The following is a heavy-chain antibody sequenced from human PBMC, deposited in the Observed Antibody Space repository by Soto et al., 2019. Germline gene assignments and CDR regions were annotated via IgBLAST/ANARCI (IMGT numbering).Heavy chain of an antibody. CDR2: IRKDGSQR. J-gene: IGHJ3*02. V-gene: IGHV3-7*05. D-gene: IGHD6-25*01. CDR1: EFAFSSYW. CDR3: ARDVSPGSSGVCFDAFDM. Sequence: EVQLVESGGGLVQPGGSLTLSCAASEFAFSSYWMTWVRQAPGKGLEWVANIRKDGSQRSYLDSVRGRFTISRDNSKNSLYLQMHSLRAEDTALYFCARDVSPGSSGVCFDAFDMWGQGTMVTVSS.